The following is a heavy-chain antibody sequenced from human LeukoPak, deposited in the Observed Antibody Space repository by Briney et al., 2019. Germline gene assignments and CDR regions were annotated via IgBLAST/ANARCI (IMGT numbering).Heavy chain of an antibody. V-gene: IGHV3-30*04. J-gene: IGHJ4*02. D-gene: IGHD1-26*01. CDR3: AREAVGAIYFDY. CDR2: ISYGGSNK. Sequence: GGSLRLSCAASGFTFSRYAMHWVRQAPGKGLEWLAFISYGGSNKYYADSVKGRFTISRDNSKNTVYLQMNGLRVEDTAVYFCAREAVGAIYFDYWGQGTLVTVSS. CDR1: GFTFSRYA.